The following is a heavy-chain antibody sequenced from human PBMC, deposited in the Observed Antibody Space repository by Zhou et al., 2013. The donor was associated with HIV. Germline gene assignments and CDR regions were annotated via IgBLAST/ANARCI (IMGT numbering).Heavy chain of an antibody. CDR3: ARASVLRSYWYLDL. J-gene: IGHJ2*01. V-gene: IGHV3-72*01. Sequence: EVQLVESGGGLVQPGGSLRLSCAVSEFTFSDHYMDWVRQAPGKGLEWVGRTRNKARSYTTEYAASVKGRFTISRDDSKNSLYLQMNSLETEDTAVYYCARASVLRSYWYLDLWGRGTLVIVSS. D-gene: IGHD4-17*01. CDR2: TRNKARSYTT. CDR1: EFTFSDHY.